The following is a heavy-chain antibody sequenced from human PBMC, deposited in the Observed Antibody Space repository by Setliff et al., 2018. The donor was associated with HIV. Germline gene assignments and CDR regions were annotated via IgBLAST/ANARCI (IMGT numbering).Heavy chain of an antibody. V-gene: IGHV4-38-2*02. Sequence: PSETLSLTCTVSAYSIGSSYNWGWIRQSPGKGLEWIANIYHTGRPFYNPSLKSRVTMSEDTSKNQFSLKLRSVTAVDTAVYSCARSALWFGEADWYFDLWGRGTLVTVSS. CDR2: IYHTGRP. CDR1: AYSIGSSYN. J-gene: IGHJ2*01. CDR3: ARSALWFGEADWYFDL. D-gene: IGHD3-10*01.